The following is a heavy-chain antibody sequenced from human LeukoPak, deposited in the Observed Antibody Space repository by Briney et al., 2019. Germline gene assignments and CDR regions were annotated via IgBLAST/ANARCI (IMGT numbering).Heavy chain of an antibody. CDR1: GYTFTGYY. Sequence: ASVKVSCKASGYTFTGYYMHWVRQAPGQGLEWMGWINPNSGGTNYAQKFQGRVTMTRDTSISTAYMELSRLRSDDTAVYYCARIAPFRNWFGPWGQGTLVTVSS. V-gene: IGHV1-2*02. CDR3: ARIAPFRNWFGP. D-gene: IGHD2-21*01. CDR2: INPNSGGT. J-gene: IGHJ5*02.